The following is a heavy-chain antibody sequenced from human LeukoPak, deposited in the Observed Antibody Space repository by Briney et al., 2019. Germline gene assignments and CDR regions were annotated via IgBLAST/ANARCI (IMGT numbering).Heavy chain of an antibody. CDR1: GFTLSSYY. CDR3: ARSYSNHLFGMDV. D-gene: IGHD4-11*01. Sequence: GGSLRLSCAASGFTLSSYYMNWVRQAAGKGLEGESVMYSGGSTYYTDSVKGRGAISRHNSQNTVFLQMNSVRVEDTAVYYCARSYSNHLFGMDVWGQGTAVTVSS. V-gene: IGHV3-66*01. CDR2: MYSGGST. J-gene: IGHJ6*02.